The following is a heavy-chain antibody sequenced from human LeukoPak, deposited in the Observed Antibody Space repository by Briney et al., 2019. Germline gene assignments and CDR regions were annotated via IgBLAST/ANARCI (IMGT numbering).Heavy chain of an antibody. J-gene: IGHJ4*02. CDR2: IYYSGST. CDR1: GGSISSSSYY. CDR3: ARTATSGYSSSRDDY. V-gene: IGHV4-39*01. D-gene: IGHD6-13*01. Sequence: PSETLSLTCTVSGGSISSSSYYWGWIRQPPGNGLEWIGSIYYSGSTYYNPSLKSRVTISVDTSKNQFSLKLSSVTAADTAVYYCARTATSGYSSSRDDYWGQGTLVTVSS.